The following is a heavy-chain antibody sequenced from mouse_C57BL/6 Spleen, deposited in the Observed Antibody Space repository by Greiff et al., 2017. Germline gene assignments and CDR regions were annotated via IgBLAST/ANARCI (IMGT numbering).Heavy chain of an antibody. J-gene: IGHJ4*01. CDR2: ISSGSSTI. CDR1: GFTFSDYG. CDR3: ARDLRHYYAMDY. Sequence: EVKLMESGGGLVKPGGSLKLSCAASGFTFSDYGMHWVRQAPEKGLEWVAYISSGSSTIYYADTVKGRFTISRDNAKNTLFLQMTSLRSEDTAMYYCARDLRHYYAMDYWGQGTSVTVSS. D-gene: IGHD2-12*01. V-gene: IGHV5-17*01.